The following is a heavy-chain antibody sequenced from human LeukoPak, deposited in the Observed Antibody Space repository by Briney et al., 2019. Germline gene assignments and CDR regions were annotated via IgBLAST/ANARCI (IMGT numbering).Heavy chain of an antibody. D-gene: IGHD4-17*01. CDR1: GGSLTNYY. CDR2: IYYSGST. Sequence: PSGTLSLTCTVSGGSLTNYYWSWIRQPPGKGLESIGYIYYSGSTNYNPSLKSRVTISVDTSKNQFSLNLSSVTAADTAVYYCARLATVIDYWGQGTLVTVSS. CDR3: ARLATVIDY. J-gene: IGHJ4*02. V-gene: IGHV4-59*01.